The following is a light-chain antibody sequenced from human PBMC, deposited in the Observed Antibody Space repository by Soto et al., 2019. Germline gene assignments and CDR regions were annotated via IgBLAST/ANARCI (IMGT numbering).Light chain of an antibody. CDR2: DAS. V-gene: IGKV1-5*01. Sequence: DIQMTQSPSTLSASVGDRATITCRASQTISSWLAWYQQKPGKAPDLLIYDASSLQDGVPSRFSGRGSGTEFTLTISSLQPDDFATYFCQQYITFPYTFGQGTKLEIK. CDR1: QTISSW. J-gene: IGKJ2*01. CDR3: QQYITFPYT.